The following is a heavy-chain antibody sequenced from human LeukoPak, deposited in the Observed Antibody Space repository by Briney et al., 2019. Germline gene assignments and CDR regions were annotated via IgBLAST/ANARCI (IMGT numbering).Heavy chain of an antibody. J-gene: IGHJ4*02. CDR2: INHSGST. CDR3: ARESYDSSGYHDY. D-gene: IGHD3-22*01. V-gene: IGHV4-34*01. CDR1: GGSFSGYY. Sequence: SETLSLTCAVYGGSFSGYYWSWIRQPPGKGLEWIGEINHSGSTNYNPSFKSRVTISVDTSKNQFSLQLNSVTPEDTAVYYCARESYDSSGYHDYWGQGTLVTVSS.